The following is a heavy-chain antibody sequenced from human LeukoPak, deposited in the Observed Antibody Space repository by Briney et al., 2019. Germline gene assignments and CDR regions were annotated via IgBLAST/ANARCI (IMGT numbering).Heavy chain of an antibody. V-gene: IGHV4-39*07. CDR3: ARETTVTTATFDY. CDR1: GGSISSSSYY. Sequence: SETLSLTCTVSGGSISSSSYYWGWIRQPPGKGLEWIGSIYYSGSTYYNPSLKSRVTISVDTSKNQFSLKLSSVTAADTAVYCCARETTVTTATFDYWGQGTLVTVSS. D-gene: IGHD4-17*01. CDR2: IYYSGST. J-gene: IGHJ4*02.